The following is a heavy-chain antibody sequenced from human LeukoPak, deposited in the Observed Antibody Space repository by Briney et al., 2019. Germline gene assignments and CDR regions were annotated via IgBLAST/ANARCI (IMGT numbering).Heavy chain of an antibody. CDR1: GFTFSSYA. CDR3: AKGGSGTYFLDY. J-gene: IGHJ4*02. Sequence: GGSLRLSCAASGFTFSSYAMSWVRQAPGKGLEWVSAISGSGGSTYYADSVKGRFTISRDNSKNTLYLQMNSLRVEDTAVYYCAKGGSGTYFLDYWGQETLVTVSS. D-gene: IGHD1-26*01. V-gene: IGHV3-23*01. CDR2: ISGSGGST.